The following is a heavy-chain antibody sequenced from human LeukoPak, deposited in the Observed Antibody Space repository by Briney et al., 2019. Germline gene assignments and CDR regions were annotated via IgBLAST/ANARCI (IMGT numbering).Heavy chain of an antibody. CDR3: ARDRRSKWELYNWFDP. D-gene: IGHD1-26*01. J-gene: IGHJ5*02. CDR1: GYTFTSYG. CDR2: ISAYNGNT. Sequence: ASVNVSCKASGYTFTSYGISWVRQAPGQGLEWMGWISAYNGNTNYAQKLQGRVTMTTDTSTSTAYMELRSLRSDDTAVYYCARDRRSKWELYNWFDPWGQGTLVTVSS. V-gene: IGHV1-18*01.